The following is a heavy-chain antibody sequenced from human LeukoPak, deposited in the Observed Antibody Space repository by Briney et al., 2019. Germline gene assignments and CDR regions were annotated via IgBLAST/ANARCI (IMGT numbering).Heavy chain of an antibody. D-gene: IGHD3-22*01. J-gene: IGHJ4*02. CDR1: GFTFSRYG. V-gene: IGHV3-30*18. Sequence: PGGSLRLSCVASGFTFSRYGMHWVRQAPGKGLEWVAVISYEGSNINYAHSVKGRFTTSRDNSKNTVYLQMNSLRAEATAVYYCAKDAGSGGSGYYLSLEYWGQGTLVTVSS. CDR2: ISYEGSNI. CDR3: AKDAGSGGSGYYLSLEY.